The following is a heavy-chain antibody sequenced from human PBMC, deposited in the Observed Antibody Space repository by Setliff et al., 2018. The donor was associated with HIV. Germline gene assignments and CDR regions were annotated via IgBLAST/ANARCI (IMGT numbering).Heavy chain of an antibody. Sequence: LGESLKTSCQGSGYSFTSYWISWVRQMPGKGLEWMGRIDPSNSNTNYSPSFQGHVTISADKSISTAYLQWSSLKASDTAMSYCARGHTPMAPLPFDYWGQGTLVTVSS. J-gene: IGHJ4*02. V-gene: IGHV5-10-1*01. CDR2: IDPSNSNT. CDR3: ARGHTPMAPLPFDY. D-gene: IGHD5-18*01. CDR1: GYSFTSYW.